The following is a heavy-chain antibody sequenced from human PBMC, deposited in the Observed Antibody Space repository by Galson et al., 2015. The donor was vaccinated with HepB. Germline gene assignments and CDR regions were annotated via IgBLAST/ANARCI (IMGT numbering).Heavy chain of an antibody. CDR1: GFTFTSSA. D-gene: IGHD6-13*01. CDR3: AAPIITIAAAALDAFDI. J-gene: IGHJ3*02. V-gene: IGHV1-58*02. Sequence: SVKVSCKASGFTFTSSAMQWVRQARGQRLEWIGWIVVGSGNTNYAQKFQERVTITRDMSTSTAYMELSSLRSEDTAVYYCAAPIITIAAAALDAFDIWGQGTMVTVSS. CDR2: IVVGSGNT.